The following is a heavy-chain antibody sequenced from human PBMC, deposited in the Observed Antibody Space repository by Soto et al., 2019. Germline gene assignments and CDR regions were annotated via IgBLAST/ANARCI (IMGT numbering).Heavy chain of an antibody. V-gene: IGHV3-21*01. CDR2: ISIRSDI. J-gene: IGHJ6*02. CDR3: AREYTAWPLAYGLDV. CDR1: GFTFSTYS. D-gene: IGHD2-2*02. Sequence: PGGSLRLSCGGSGFTFSTYSMNWVRQAPGKGLEWVSSISIRSDIYYADSVKGRFTISRDNAKNSVSLQMNSLRAEDTAVYYCAREYTAWPLAYGLDVWGQGTTVTVSS.